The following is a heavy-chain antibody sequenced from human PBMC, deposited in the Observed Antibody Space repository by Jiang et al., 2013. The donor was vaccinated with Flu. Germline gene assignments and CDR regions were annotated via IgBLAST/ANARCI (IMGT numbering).Heavy chain of an antibody. CDR2: IRNQLYHGTT. Sequence: LVQPGRSLRLSCTASGFSFGDYAVSWLRQAPGKGLEWVGFIRNQLYHGTTDYAASVKGRFIISRDDSKSIAYLQMSSLKTEDTAVYYCTRDLVRDVILIPATYFDYWGQGALVTVSS. J-gene: IGHJ4*02. D-gene: IGHD3-16*01. CDR1: GFSFGDYA. V-gene: IGHV3-49*03. CDR3: TRDLVRDVILIPATYFDY.